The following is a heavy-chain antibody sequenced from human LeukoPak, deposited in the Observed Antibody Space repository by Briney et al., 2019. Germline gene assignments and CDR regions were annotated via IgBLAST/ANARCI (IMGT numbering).Heavy chain of an antibody. CDR1: GFPLSNHA. D-gene: IGHD2-15*01. Sequence: GSLRPSCAASGFPLSNHAMSWVRPAPGKGLGWGPAYNGWWCSTYYADSVKGRFTISRDNSKNTLYLQMNSLRAEDTAVYYCARGGLRAARLTGTPREYYFDYWGQGTLVTVSS. CDR3: ARGGLRAARLTGTPREYYFDY. J-gene: IGHJ4*02. V-gene: IGHV3-23*01. CDR2: YNGWWCST.